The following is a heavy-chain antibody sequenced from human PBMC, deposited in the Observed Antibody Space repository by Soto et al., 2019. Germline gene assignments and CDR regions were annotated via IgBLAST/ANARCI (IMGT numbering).Heavy chain of an antibody. CDR1: EFSFSDAA. D-gene: IGHD2-21*02. CDR3: TRLYCGGDCDFDS. Sequence: RVSLRLSCAASEFSFSDAAMHWVRQASTKGLEWVGSIRDKANSYATAYTASVKGRFNISRDDSKNTAYLQMNSLKTEDTAVYYCTRLYCGGDCDFDSWGQGTLVTVSS. V-gene: IGHV3-73*01. CDR2: IRDKANSYAT. J-gene: IGHJ4*02.